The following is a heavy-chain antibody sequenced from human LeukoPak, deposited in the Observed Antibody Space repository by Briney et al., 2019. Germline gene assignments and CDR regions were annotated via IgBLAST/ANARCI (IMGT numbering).Heavy chain of an antibody. J-gene: IGHJ3*02. CDR2: IKQDGSEK. V-gene: IGHV3-7*01. CDR1: GFTFSRYW. D-gene: IGHD3-22*01. CDR3: ARPHSCYPGDAFDI. Sequence: GSLRLSCAASGFTFSRYWMSWVRQAPGKGLEGVANIKQDGSEKYYVDSVKGRYTISREKDKNSLYLQMNSLRAEYTAVYYCARPHSCYPGDAFDIWGQGTMVTVSS.